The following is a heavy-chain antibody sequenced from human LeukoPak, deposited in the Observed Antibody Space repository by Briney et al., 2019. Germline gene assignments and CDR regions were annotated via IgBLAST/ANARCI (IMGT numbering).Heavy chain of an antibody. CDR3: ARGGKTVTIDY. J-gene: IGHJ4*02. CDR2: INHSGST. V-gene: IGHV4-34*01. CDR1: GGSFSGYY. D-gene: IGHD4-17*01. Sequence: SGTLSLTCAVYGGSFSGYYWSWIRQPPGKGLEWIGEINHSGSTNYNPSLKSRVTISVDTSKNQFSLKLSSVTAADTAVYYCARGGKTVTIDYWGQGTLVTVSS.